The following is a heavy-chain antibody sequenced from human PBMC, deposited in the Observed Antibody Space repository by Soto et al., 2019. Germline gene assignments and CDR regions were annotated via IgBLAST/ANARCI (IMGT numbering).Heavy chain of an antibody. CDR1: GGSISSGDYY. CDR2: IYYSGST. D-gene: IGHD3-10*01. V-gene: IGHV4-30-4*01. CDR3: AGQPTAGSYYDLGSYYYYSGMDV. Sequence: QVQLQESGPGLVKPSQTLSLTCTVSGGSISSGDYYWNWIRQPPGKGLEWIGHIYYSGSTYYKPSLKSRMTMSVATSKHQFSLKLSSVTAADTAVYYCAGQPTAGSYYDLGSYYYYSGMDVWGQGTTVTVSS. J-gene: IGHJ6*02.